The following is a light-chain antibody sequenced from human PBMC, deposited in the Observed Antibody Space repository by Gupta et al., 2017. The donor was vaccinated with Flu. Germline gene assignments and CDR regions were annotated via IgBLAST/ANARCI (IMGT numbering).Light chain of an antibody. Sequence: DIQMMESPSTLSASVGDRVTITCRASQSISSWLAWYQQKPGKAPKVLIYLASKGESGVPPRFSGSGFGTEFTLTSSSVQPDDSATYYCQQVSSPYTFGQGTKLEIK. CDR1: QSISSW. J-gene: IGKJ2*01. V-gene: IGKV1-5*03. CDR3: QQVSSPYT. CDR2: LAS.